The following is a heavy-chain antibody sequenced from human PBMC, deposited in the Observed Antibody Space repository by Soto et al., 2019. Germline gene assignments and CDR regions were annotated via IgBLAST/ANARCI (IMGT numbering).Heavy chain of an antibody. Sequence: SETLSLTCAVYGGSFSGYYWSWIRQPPGKGLEWIGEINLGGTTNYNPSLKSRVTMSVDTSKNQFSLKVSSVTAADTAVYYCARRGYSHGYFASWGQGTLVTVSS. D-gene: IGHD5-18*01. CDR3: ARRGYSHGYFAS. J-gene: IGHJ4*02. CDR2: INLGGTT. CDR1: GGSFSGYY. V-gene: IGHV4-34*01.